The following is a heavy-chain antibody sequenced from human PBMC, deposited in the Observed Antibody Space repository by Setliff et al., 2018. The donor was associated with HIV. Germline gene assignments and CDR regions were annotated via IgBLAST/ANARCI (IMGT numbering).Heavy chain of an antibody. CDR2: ISGSGDTT. CDR3: AKGRYSSGANYYYYYMDV. Sequence: GASLKISCAASGFTFSNYAMTWVRQAPGKGLEWVSGISGSGDTTNYADSVKGRFTISRDNSKNTLYLQMNSRRAEDTAVYYCAKGRYSSGANYYYYYMDVWGKGTTVTVSS. CDR1: GFTFSNYA. J-gene: IGHJ6*03. D-gene: IGHD6-19*01. V-gene: IGHV3-23*01.